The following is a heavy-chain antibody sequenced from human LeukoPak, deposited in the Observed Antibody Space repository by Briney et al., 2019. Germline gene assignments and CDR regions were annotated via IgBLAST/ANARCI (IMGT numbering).Heavy chain of an antibody. D-gene: IGHD5-18*01. CDR2: IKNDGTVK. J-gene: IGHJ4*02. Sequence: PGGSLRLSCAASGFTFSSYWMHWVRQAPGKGLEWVANIKNDGTVKNYVDSVKGRFTISRDNAKNSLYLQMNSLRAEDTGVYYCAKDSYSKGDYWGQGVLVTVSS. CDR3: AKDSYSKGDY. V-gene: IGHV3-7*01. CDR1: GFTFSSYW.